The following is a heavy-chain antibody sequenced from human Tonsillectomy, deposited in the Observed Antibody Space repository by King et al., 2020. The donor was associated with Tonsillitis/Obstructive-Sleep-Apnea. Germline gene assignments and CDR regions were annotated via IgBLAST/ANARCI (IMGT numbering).Heavy chain of an antibody. CDR2: MHPNSGGT. D-gene: IGHD5-18*01. CDR3: VRTSLRSIQQWYGYAFDI. CDR1: GYTFTDFY. Sequence: QLVQSGAEVKKPGASVKVSCKASGYTFTDFYMNWVRQAPGQGLEWMGWMHPNSGGTNLAQKFQGRVTMTRDTSISTAYMEMSSLTSDDTAVYYCVRTSLRSIQQWYGYAFDIWGHGTMVTVSS. J-gene: IGHJ3*02. V-gene: IGHV1-2*02.